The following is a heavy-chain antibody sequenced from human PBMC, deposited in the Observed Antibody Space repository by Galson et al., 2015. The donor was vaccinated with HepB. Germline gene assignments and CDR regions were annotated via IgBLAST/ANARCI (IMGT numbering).Heavy chain of an antibody. CDR2: ISSSSSTI. CDR3: ARGSSRDGYNYGGGEI. CDR1: GFTFSSYS. J-gene: IGHJ3*02. D-gene: IGHD5-24*01. Sequence: SLRLSCAASGFTFSSYSMNWVRQAPGKGLEWVSYISSSSSTIYYADSVKGRFTISRDNAKNSLYLQMNSLRAEDTAVYYCARGSSRDGYNYGGGEIWGQGTLVTVSS. V-gene: IGHV3-48*01.